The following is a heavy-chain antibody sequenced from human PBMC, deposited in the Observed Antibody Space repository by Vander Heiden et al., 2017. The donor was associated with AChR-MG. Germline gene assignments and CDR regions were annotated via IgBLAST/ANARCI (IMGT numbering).Heavy chain of an antibody. J-gene: IGHJ4*02. D-gene: IGHD2-2*01. CDR1: GYAFTGYY. CDR2: ISPDSGGT. Sequence: QVQLVQSGAEGKKPGASMKVPCKASGYAFTGYYMHWVRQAPGQGLEWMGWISPDSGGTNYAQKLQGRVTMTRDTSISTAYMELSRLRSDDTAVYYCVRDGGYCTSTSCYYFDYWGQGTLVTVSS. V-gene: IGHV1-2*02. CDR3: VRDGGYCTSTSCYYFDY.